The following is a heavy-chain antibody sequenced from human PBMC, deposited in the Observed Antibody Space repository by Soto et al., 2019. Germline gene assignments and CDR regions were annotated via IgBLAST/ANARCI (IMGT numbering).Heavy chain of an antibody. J-gene: IGHJ6*02. CDR2: IIPIFGTA. CDR1: GGTFSSYA. V-gene: IGHV1-69*05. D-gene: IGHD6-13*01. Sequence: SVKVSCKASGGTFSSYAISWVRQAPGQGLEWMGGIIPIFGTANYAQKFQGRVTMTRNTSISTAYMEVSSLRSEDTAVYYCARGSRTNGMDVWGQGTKVTVSS. CDR3: ARGSRTNGMDV.